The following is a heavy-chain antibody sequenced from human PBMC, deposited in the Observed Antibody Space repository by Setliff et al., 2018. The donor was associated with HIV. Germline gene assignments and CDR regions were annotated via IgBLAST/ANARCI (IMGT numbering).Heavy chain of an antibody. CDR3: VRSLSGNSSTYSWAFDF. CDR1: GFTFTSHS. CDR2: ISGSGNYT. V-gene: IGHV3-21*01. Sequence: PGGSLRLSCVTSGFTFTSHSMNWVRLRPGKGLEWVASISGSGNYTHYADSVRGRFTVARDKAKNSLWRQLDSLKGEDTALYFCVRSLSGNSSTYSWAFDFWGQGAPVTVPQ. J-gene: IGHJ4*02. D-gene: IGHD3-16*01.